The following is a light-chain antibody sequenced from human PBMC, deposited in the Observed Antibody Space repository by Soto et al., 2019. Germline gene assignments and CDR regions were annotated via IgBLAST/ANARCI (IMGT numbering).Light chain of an antibody. V-gene: IGKV4-1*01. Sequence: DIVMTQSPDSLSVSLGERATINCKSSQRVLYSSNNKNYLAWYQQKPGQPPKLLIYWASTRESGVPDRFSGRGSGTDFTLTISSLQAEDVAVYYGQQDYSTPWTFGQGTKVEIK. J-gene: IGKJ1*01. CDR1: QRVLYSSNNKNY. CDR3: QQDYSTPWT. CDR2: WAS.